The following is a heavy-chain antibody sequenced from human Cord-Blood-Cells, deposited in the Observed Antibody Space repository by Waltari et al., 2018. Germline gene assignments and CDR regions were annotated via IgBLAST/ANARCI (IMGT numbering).Heavy chain of an antibody. CDR1: GGSISSSRYY. V-gene: IGHV4-39*01. CDR3: ASNDILTGYYAFDI. D-gene: IGHD3-9*01. J-gene: IGHJ3*02. CDR2: LYYSGCT. Sequence: QLQLQESGPGLAKPSATLSLTCTVSGGSISSSRYYSGWLRKPPGKGLEWIGSLYYSGCTYYNPSLKIRVTISVDTSKNQFSLKLSSVTAADTAVYYCASNDILTGYYAFDIWGQGTMVTVSS.